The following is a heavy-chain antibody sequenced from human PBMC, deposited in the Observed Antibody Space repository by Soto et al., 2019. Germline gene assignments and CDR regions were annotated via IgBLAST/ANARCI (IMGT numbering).Heavy chain of an antibody. J-gene: IGHJ4*02. CDR2: ISAGGGVT. CDR1: GFTFSTYA. Sequence: GGSLRLSCAASGFTFSTYAMSWVRQAPGKGMEWVAAISAGGGVTYYVDSVKDRFTISRDNSKNTLYLQMNSLRAEDAAVYYCAKDLVGSNADYFDYWGQGTLVTVSS. CDR3: AKDLVGSNADYFDY. D-gene: IGHD2-15*01. V-gene: IGHV3-23*01.